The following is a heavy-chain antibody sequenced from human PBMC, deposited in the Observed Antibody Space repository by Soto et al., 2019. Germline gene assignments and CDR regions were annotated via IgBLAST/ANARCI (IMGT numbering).Heavy chain of an antibody. CDR1: GGSISGYY. Sequence: PSENLSLTCTVSGGSISGYYWSWVRQPAGKGLEWVGRIYSDGTTNYSPSLKSRVTMSLGTSKNQFSLHLNSVTAADTAVYYCSRVGCSNSRCYTRGMDVWGQGTTVTVSS. CDR2: IYSDGTT. D-gene: IGHD2-2*02. V-gene: IGHV4-4*07. J-gene: IGHJ6*02. CDR3: SRVGCSNSRCYTRGMDV.